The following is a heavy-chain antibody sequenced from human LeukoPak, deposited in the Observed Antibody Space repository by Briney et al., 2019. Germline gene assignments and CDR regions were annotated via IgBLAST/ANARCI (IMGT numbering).Heavy chain of an antibody. CDR1: GGSISSGDYY. CDR3: ARDMTDWWFDP. D-gene: IGHD3-9*01. Sequence: PSETLSLTCTVSGGSISSGDYYWSWIRQPPGKGLEWIGYIYYSGSTYYNPSLKSRVTISVDTSENQFSLKLSSVTAADTAVYYCARDMTDWWFDPWGQGTLVTVSS. V-gene: IGHV4-30-4*01. J-gene: IGHJ5*02. CDR2: IYYSGST.